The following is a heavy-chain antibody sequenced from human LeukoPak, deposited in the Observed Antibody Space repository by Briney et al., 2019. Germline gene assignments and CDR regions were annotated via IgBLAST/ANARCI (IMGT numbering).Heavy chain of an antibody. Sequence: SETLSLTCTVSGGSINNYWSWMRQPPRQGVEWIEYVFQTESPNYNPSLGGRVTMSIDTSNNQFSLKLAAVTAADTAIYYCARDQVDGVTGNYFDYWGQGTLVTVS. CDR2: VFQTESP. D-gene: IGHD1-1*01. V-gene: IGHV4-59*01. CDR1: GGSINNY. CDR3: ARDQVDGVTGNYFDY. J-gene: IGHJ4*02.